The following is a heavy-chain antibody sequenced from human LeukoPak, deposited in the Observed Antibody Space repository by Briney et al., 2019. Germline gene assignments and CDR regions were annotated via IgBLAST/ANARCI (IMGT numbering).Heavy chain of an antibody. CDR3: ARGRGYSGYDDRSYGMDV. CDR2: IYYSGST. D-gene: IGHD5-12*01. V-gene: IGHV4-59*01. Sequence: GSLRLSCVASGFTFSNYAMSWIRQPPGKGLEWIGYIYYSGSTNYNPSLKSRVTISVDTSKNQFSLKLSSVTAADTAVYYCARGRGYSGYDDRSYGMDVWGQGTTVTVSS. J-gene: IGHJ6*02. CDR1: GFTFSNYA.